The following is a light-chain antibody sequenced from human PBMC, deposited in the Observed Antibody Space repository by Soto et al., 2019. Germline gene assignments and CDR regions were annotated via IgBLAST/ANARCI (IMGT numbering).Light chain of an antibody. CDR3: HQYGSWYT. CDR1: QSVRSSY. V-gene: IGKV3-20*01. J-gene: IGKJ2*01. Sequence: EIVLTQSPGTLSLSPGERATLSCRASQSVRSSYLAWYQQKPGQAPRLLIYGASSRATGIPDRFSGSGSGTDFTLTISRLEPEEFTVYYCHQYGSWYTFGQGTKLEIK. CDR2: GAS.